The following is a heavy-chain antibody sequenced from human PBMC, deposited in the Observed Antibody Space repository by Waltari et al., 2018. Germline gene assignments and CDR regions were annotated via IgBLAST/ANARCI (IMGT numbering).Heavy chain of an antibody. CDR1: GFSFRKHG. J-gene: IGHJ4*02. V-gene: IGHV3-30*18. D-gene: IGHD3-16*01. Sequence: QVLLGESGGGVVQPGRSLRLSCAASGFSFRKHGMHWLRQAPGKGLEWVAVISYDGGTKYYRDSVEGRFTVSRDNSKNTMYLEMNSLRVEDTAIYYCAKEFGGAGSSYMSYFDSWGQGTLVTVSS. CDR2: ISYDGGTK. CDR3: AKEFGGAGSSYMSYFDS.